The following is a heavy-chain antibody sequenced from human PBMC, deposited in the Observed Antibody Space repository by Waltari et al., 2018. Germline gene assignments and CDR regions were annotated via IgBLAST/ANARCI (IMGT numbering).Heavy chain of an antibody. CDR3: ARGAVPAAENYYGMDV. J-gene: IGHJ6*02. V-gene: IGHV1-69*01. CDR1: GGTFSSYA. D-gene: IGHD2-2*01. CDR2: IIPICGTA. Sequence: QVQLVQSGAEVKKPGSSVKVSCKASGGTFSSYAISWVRQAPGQGLEWMGGIIPICGTANYAQKFQGRVTITADESTSTADMELSSLRAEDTAVYYCARGAVPAAENYYGMDVWGQGTTVTVSS.